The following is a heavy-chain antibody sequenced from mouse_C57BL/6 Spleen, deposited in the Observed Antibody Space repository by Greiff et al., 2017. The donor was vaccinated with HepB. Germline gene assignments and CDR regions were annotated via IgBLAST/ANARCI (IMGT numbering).Heavy chain of an antibody. D-gene: IGHD2-3*01. CDR2: ISYDGSN. V-gene: IGHV3-6*01. J-gene: IGHJ3*01. CDR3: AIGPYDGYYGFAY. CDR1: GYSITSGYY. Sequence: EVQLVESGPGLVKPSQSLSLTCSVTGYSITSGYYWNWIRQFPGNKLEWMGYISYDGSNNYNPSLKNRISITRDTSKNQFFLKLNSVTTEDTATYYCAIGPYDGYYGFAYWGQGTLVTVSA.